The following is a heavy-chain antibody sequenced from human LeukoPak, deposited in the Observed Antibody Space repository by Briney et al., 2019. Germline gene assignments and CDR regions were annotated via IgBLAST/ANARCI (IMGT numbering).Heavy chain of an antibody. V-gene: IGHV3-48*03. CDR2: NSSSGSTI. J-gene: IGHJ4*02. CDR1: GRTFSSYE. CDR3: ARDSSGWI. Sequence: PGGSLRLFCAASGRTFSSYEMNWVRQAPGKGLEWVSYNSSSGSTIYYADSVKGRFTISRDNAKNSLYLQMNSLRAEDTAVYYCARDSSGWIWGQGTLVTVSS. D-gene: IGHD6-19*01.